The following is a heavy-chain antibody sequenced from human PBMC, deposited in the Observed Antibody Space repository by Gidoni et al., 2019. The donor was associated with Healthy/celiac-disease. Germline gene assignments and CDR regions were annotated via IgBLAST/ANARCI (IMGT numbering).Heavy chain of an antibody. CDR2: LYYSGST. CDR1: GGSISSYY. V-gene: IGHV4-59*01. J-gene: IGHJ6*02. CDR3: ARERGANNSGWRGGMDV. Sequence: QVQLQESGPGLVKPSEPLSLTCPVSGGSISSYYWSWIRQPPGKGLEWIGYLYYSGSTNYNPSLKSRVTISVDTSRNQFSLKLSSVTAADTAVYYCARERGANNSGWRGGMDVWGQGTTVTVSS. D-gene: IGHD5-12*01.